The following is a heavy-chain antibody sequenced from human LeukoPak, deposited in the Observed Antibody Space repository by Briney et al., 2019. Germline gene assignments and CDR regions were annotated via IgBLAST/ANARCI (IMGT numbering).Heavy chain of an antibody. J-gene: IGHJ4*02. CDR3: AKGSDSGYNFFDY. Sequence: PGGSLRLSCAASGFTFDNYALHWVRQAPGKGLEWVSGLTWNSGSIGYADSVKGLFTISRDNAQNSLYLQMNGLRPEDAAFYYCAKGSDSGYNFFDYWGQGTLVT. D-gene: IGHD3-22*01. CDR1: GFTFDNYA. CDR2: LTWNSGSI. V-gene: IGHV3-9*01.